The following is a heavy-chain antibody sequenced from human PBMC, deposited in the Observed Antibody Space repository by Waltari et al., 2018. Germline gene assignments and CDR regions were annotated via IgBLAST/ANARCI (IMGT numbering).Heavy chain of an antibody. J-gene: IGHJ4*02. CDR2: IFYSAST. CDR1: GDSISRNTFF. CDR3: ARGRNFGDLWSQISRGGRFDS. V-gene: IGHV4-39*07. Sequence: QLQLQESGPGLVKPSETLSLTCTVSGDSISRNTFFCGWIRQSPGKGLEWVGSIFYSASTYNNPSLKSRVTISLDTSKSQFSLKLSSLTAAYTAVYYCARGRNFGDLWSQISRGGRFDSWGQGTLVTVSS. D-gene: IGHD3-3*01.